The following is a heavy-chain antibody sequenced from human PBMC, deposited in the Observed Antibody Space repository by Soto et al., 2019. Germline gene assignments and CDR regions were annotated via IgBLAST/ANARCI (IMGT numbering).Heavy chain of an antibody. CDR3: AKDTGMVRGVILKPFDY. J-gene: IGHJ4*02. CDR1: GFTFSTYG. D-gene: IGHD3-10*01. Sequence: GGSLRLSCVASGFTFSTYGVHWVRQAPGKGLEWVAVISNDGTYKYYADSVKGRFTISRDSSKNTLHLQMNSLRVEDTAVYYCAKDTGMVRGVILKPFDYWGQGTLVTVSS. V-gene: IGHV3-30*18. CDR2: ISNDGTYK.